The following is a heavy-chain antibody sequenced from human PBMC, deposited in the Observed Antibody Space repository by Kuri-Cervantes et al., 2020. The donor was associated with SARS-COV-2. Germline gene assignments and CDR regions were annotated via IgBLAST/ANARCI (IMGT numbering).Heavy chain of an antibody. CDR1: GFTFSSYW. Sequence: GESLKISCAASGFTFSSYWMHWVRQAPGKGLVWVSRINSDGSSTSYADSVKGRLTISRDNAKNTLYLQMNSLRAEDTAVYYCAKDLPGSSAADVYWGQGTLVTVSS. CDR3: AKDLPGSSAADVY. CDR2: INSDGSST. D-gene: IGHD6-13*01. J-gene: IGHJ4*02. V-gene: IGHV3-74*01.